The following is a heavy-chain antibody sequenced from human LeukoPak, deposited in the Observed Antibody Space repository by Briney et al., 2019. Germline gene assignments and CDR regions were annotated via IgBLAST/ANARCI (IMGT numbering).Heavy chain of an antibody. V-gene: IGHV4-39*01. CDR2: ICYSGST. CDR3: ARVVLVTASLMAFDI. CDR1: GGSISSSNHY. J-gene: IGHJ3*02. Sequence: SETLSLTCTVSGGSISSSNHYWGWIRQPPGKGLEWIGSICYSGSTYYNPSLKSRVTISVDTSKNQFSLKLSSVTAADTAVYYCARVVLVTASLMAFDIWGQGTMVTVSS. D-gene: IGHD2-21*02.